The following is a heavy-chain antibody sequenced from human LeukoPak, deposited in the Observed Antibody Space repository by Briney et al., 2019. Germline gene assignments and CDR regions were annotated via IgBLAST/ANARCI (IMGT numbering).Heavy chain of an antibody. J-gene: IGHJ5*02. CDR3: ARAIILDYDWFDP. D-gene: IGHD2-8*02. CDR1: GGSISSYY. CDR2: IYYSGST. Sequence: PETLSLTCTVSGGSISSYYWSWIRQPPGKGLEWIGYIYYSGSTNYNPSLKSRVTISVDTSKNQFSLKLSSVTAADTAVYYCARAIILDYDWFDPWGQGTLVTVSS. V-gene: IGHV4-59*01.